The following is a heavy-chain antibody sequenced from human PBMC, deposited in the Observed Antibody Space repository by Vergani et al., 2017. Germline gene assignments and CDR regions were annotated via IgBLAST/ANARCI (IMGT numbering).Heavy chain of an antibody. Sequence: EVQLVESGGGLVQPGGSLRLSCAASGFTFSRHWMHWVRQAPGKGLVWVSRVNPEGTNTPYADSVKGRFTISRDNAKNMMYLQLNSLRDEDTAVYYCARVRWGAYAFDIWGQGTMVTVSS. J-gene: IGHJ3*02. CDR3: ARVRWGAYAFDI. V-gene: IGHV3-74*01. CDR1: GFTFSRHW. D-gene: IGHD3-16*01. CDR2: VNPEGTNT.